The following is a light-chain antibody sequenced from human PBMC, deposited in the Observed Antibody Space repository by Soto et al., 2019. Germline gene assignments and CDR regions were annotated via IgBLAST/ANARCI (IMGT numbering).Light chain of an antibody. CDR1: QSISSY. Sequence: DIQMTQSPSSLSASVGDRVTITCRASQSISSYLNGYQQKPGKDPKLLIYAASSLQSGVPSRFSGSGSGTDFTLTISSLQPEDCATYYCHQSYSTPPWTFGQGTKVEIK. CDR2: AAS. J-gene: IGKJ1*01. V-gene: IGKV1-39*01. CDR3: HQSYSTPPWT.